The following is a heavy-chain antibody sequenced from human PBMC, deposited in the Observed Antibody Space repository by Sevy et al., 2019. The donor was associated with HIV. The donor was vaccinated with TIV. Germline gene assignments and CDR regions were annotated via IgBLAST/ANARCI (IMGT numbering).Heavy chain of an antibody. V-gene: IGHV3-7*01. D-gene: IGHD2-2*01. CDR3: ARDDCSSLSCHGSLLY. CDR1: GFTFSSYW. CDR2: IKQDGREK. Sequence: GGSLRLSCAASGFTFSSYWMSWVRQAPGKGLEWVANIKQDGREKYYVDSVKGRFTISRDNAKNSLYLQMNSLRAEDTAVYYCARDDCSSLSCHGSLLYWGQGTLVTVSS. J-gene: IGHJ4*02.